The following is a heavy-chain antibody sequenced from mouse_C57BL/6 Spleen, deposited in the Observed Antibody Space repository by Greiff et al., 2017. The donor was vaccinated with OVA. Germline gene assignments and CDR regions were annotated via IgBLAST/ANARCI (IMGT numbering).Heavy chain of an antibody. CDR3: ARTDTTVVAPYYFDY. CDR1: GFSLTSYA. D-gene: IGHD1-1*01. V-gene: IGHV2-9-1*01. CDR2: IWTGGGT. J-gene: IGHJ2*01. Sequence: QVQLKESGPGLVAPSQSLSITCTVSGFSLTSYAISWVRQPPGKGLEWLGVIWTGGGTNYNSALKSRLSISKDNYKSQVFLKMNSLQTDDTARYYCARTDTTVVAPYYFDYWGQGTTLTVSS.